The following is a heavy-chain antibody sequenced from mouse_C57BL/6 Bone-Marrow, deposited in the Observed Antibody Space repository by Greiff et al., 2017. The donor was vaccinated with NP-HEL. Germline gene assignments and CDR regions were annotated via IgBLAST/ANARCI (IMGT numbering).Heavy chain of an antibody. CDR2: FHPYNDDT. CDR3: ARGMLNSNPYFDV. Sequence: VQLQQPGAELVKPGASVKLSCKASGYTFTTYPIEWMKQNHGKSLEWIGNFHPYNDDTKYNEKFKGKATLTVEKSSSTVYLELSRLTSDDSAVYYCARGMLNSNPYFDVWGTGTTVTVSS. CDR1: GYTFTTYP. V-gene: IGHV1-47*01. J-gene: IGHJ1*03. D-gene: IGHD2-5*01.